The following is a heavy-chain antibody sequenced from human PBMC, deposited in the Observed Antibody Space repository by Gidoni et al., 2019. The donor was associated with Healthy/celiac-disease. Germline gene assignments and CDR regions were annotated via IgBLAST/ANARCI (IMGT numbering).Heavy chain of an antibody. D-gene: IGHD5-18*01. V-gene: IGHV4-39*01. CDR3: ARHVDTAMAVGYFDY. J-gene: IGHJ4*02. Sequence: QLQLQESGPGLVKPSETLSRTCTVPGGSISSSRYYWGWIRQPPGKGLEWIGGIYYSGSTYYNPSLKSRVTISVDTSKNQFSLKLSSVTAADTAVYYCARHVDTAMAVGYFDYWGQGTLVTVSS. CDR2: IYYSGST. CDR1: GGSISSSRYY.